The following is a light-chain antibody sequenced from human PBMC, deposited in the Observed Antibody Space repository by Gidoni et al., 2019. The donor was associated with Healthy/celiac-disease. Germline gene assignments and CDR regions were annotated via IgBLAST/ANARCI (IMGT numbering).Light chain of an antibody. Sequence: EIVWTQSPATLSLSPGERATLSCRASQSVSSYLAWYQQKPGQAPRLLIYDASNRATGIPARFSGSGSGTDFTLTISSLEPEDFAVYYCQQRSNWLEVTFGGGTKVEIK. CDR2: DAS. J-gene: IGKJ4*01. V-gene: IGKV3-11*01. CDR3: QQRSNWLEVT. CDR1: QSVSSY.